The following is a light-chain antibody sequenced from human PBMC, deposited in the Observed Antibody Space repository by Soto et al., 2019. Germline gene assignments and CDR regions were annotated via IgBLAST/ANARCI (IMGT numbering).Light chain of an antibody. V-gene: IGLV2-14*01. CDR2: EVS. Sequence: QSVLTQPASVSGSPGQSITISCTGTSSDVGGYNYVSWYQQRPGKAPKLMIYEVSNRPSGVSNRFSGSKSGNTASLTISGLQPEDEADYYCSSFTTSSTVVFGGGTKLTVL. CDR3: SSFTTSSTVV. J-gene: IGLJ2*01. CDR1: SSDVGGYNY.